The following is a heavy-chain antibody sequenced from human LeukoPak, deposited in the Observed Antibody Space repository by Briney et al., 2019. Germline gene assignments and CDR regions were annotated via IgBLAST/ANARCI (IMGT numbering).Heavy chain of an antibody. Sequence: GRSLSLSCAASGFTFSSYGIHWVRQAPGKGLEWVAVIWYDGSNKYYADSVKGRFTISRDNSKDTLYLQMNSLRAEDTAVYYCAREAAVAGKGGFDYWGQGTLVTVSS. D-gene: IGHD6-19*01. CDR3: AREAAVAGKGGFDY. CDR1: GFTFSSYG. CDR2: IWYDGSNK. J-gene: IGHJ4*02. V-gene: IGHV3-33*01.